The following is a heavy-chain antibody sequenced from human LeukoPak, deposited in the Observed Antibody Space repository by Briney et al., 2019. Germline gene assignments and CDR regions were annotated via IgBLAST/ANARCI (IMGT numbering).Heavy chain of an antibody. CDR2: ISSCSIT. D-gene: IGHD5-12*01. V-gene: IGHV3-48*03. CDR1: GFSFSSFE. J-gene: IGHJ4*02. Sequence: GGSLRLSCVVSGFSFSSFEMNWVRQAPGKGLEGVSYISSCSITLYADSVKGRFTISRDNARDSLYLQMNSLRAEDTAVYYCARSLSGYITDPFFDQWGQGALVTVSS. CDR3: ARSLSGYITDPFFDQ.